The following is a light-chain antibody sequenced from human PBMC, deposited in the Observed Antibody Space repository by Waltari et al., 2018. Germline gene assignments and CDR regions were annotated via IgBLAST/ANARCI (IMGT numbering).Light chain of an antibody. CDR1: QSLVHSNGGTF. CDR3: MQASHWPYS. V-gene: IGKV2-30*02. Sequence: DVVITQSPLSLPVTLGQSASISCRASQSLVHSNGGTFLNWFHQRQGQSPRRLIYRISNRDSGVPDRFSGSVSGTGFTLNISRVEAEDVGVYYCMQASHWPYSFGQGTKLEI. CDR2: RIS. J-gene: IGKJ2*03.